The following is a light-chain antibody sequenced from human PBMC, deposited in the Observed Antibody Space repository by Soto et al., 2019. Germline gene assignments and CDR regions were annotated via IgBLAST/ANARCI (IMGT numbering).Light chain of an antibody. CDR2: GAS. Sequence: EIVLTQSPATLSLSPGERATLSCRASQDVSSSYVAWYQQKPGQAPRLLIYGASSRTTGIPDRFSGSGSGTEFTLILSRLEPEDFAVYYWQQYGSSPRTFGQGTKVEIK. J-gene: IGKJ1*01. CDR3: QQYGSSPRT. V-gene: IGKV3-20*01. CDR1: QDVSSSY.